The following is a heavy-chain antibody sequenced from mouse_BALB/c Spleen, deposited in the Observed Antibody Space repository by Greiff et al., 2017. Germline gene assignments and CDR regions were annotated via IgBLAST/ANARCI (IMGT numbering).Heavy chain of an antibody. J-gene: IGHJ2*01. CDR1: GYTFTDYW. Sequence: QVQLQQPGAELVMPGASVKMSCKASGYTFTDYWMHWVKQRPGQGLEWIGAIDTSDSYTSYNQKFKGKATLTVDKSSSTAYMQLSSLTSEDSAVYYCARRPLTGSYFDYWGQGTTLTVSS. CDR3: ARRPLTGSYFDY. V-gene: IGHV1-69*01. D-gene: IGHD4-1*01. CDR2: IDTSDSYT.